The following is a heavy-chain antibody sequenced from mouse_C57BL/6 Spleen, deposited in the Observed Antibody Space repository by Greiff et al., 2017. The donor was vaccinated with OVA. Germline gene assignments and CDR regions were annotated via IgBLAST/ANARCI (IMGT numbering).Heavy chain of an antibody. CDR2: ISSGGDYI. CDR3: TRDEGNYYGSKGYFGV. V-gene: IGHV5-9-1*02. Sequence: EVQLVESGEGLVKPGGSLKLSCAASGFTFSSYAMSWVRQTPEKRLEWVAYISSGGDYIYYADTVKGRFTIARDHARNTLYLQMSSLKSADTSMYYCTRDEGNYYGSKGYFGVWGTGTTVTVSS. CDR1: GFTFSSYA. D-gene: IGHD1-1*01. J-gene: IGHJ1*03.